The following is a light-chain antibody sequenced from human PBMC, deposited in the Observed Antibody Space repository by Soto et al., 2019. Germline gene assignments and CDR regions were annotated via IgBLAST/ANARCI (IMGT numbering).Light chain of an antibody. V-gene: IGKV3-15*01. CDR3: SWPRT. CDR2: GAS. J-gene: IGKJ1*01. CDR1: QSVDIS. Sequence: EIVLTQSPATLSVSPGERVTHSCRASQSVDISLAWYQQKPGQAPRLLIYGASTRATDMPGTFSGRGSGTEFTLTISSLRPEDFAVYYRSWPRTFGQGTKVDIK.